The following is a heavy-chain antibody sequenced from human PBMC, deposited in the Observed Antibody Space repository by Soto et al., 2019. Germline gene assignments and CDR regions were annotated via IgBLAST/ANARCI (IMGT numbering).Heavy chain of an antibody. CDR2: IDPSDSYT. V-gene: IGHV5-10-1*03. Sequence: EVQLVQSGAEVKKPGESLRISCKGSGYSFTSYWISWVRQMPGKGLEWMGRIDPSDSYTNYSPSFQGHVTISADKSISTAYLQWSSLKASDTAMYYCARLGRYYYDSSGYYHLDYWGQGTLVTVSS. CDR1: GYSFTSYW. D-gene: IGHD3-22*01. CDR3: ARLGRYYYDSSGYYHLDY. J-gene: IGHJ4*02.